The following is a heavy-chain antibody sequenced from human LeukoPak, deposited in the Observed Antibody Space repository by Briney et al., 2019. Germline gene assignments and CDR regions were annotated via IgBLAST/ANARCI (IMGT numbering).Heavy chain of an antibody. V-gene: IGHV5-51*01. Sequence: GGSLRLSCAASGFTFSSYWIGWVRQMPGKGLEWMGIIYPGDSDTRYSPSFQGQVTISADKSISTAYLQWSSLKASDTAMYYCARRGYCSGGSCRTNTFDYWGQGTLVTVSS. CDR1: GFTFSSYW. D-gene: IGHD2-15*01. J-gene: IGHJ4*02. CDR3: ARRGYCSGGSCRTNTFDY. CDR2: IYPGDSDT.